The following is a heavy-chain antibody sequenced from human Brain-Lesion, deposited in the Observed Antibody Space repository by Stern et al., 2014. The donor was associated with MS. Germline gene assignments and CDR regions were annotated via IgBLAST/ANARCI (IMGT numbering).Heavy chain of an antibody. J-gene: IGHJ6*02. V-gene: IGHV1-2*02. CDR1: GYIFTGYY. CDR2: INPNTGGT. D-gene: IGHD3-3*01. CDR3: ARDQRGITIFGVVTDYYYLGMDV. Sequence: QLVQSGAEVKKPGASVKVSCKTSGYIFTGYYIHWVRQAPGQGLEWMAWINPNTGGTKDAQKFQGKVTMSRDTSISTAYVELSSLTSDDTAVYYCARDQRGITIFGVVTDYYYLGMDVWGQGTTVTVSS.